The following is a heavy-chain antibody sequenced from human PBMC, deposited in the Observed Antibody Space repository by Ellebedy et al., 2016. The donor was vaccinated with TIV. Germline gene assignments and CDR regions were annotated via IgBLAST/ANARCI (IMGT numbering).Heavy chain of an antibody. J-gene: IGHJ2*01. CDR1: GYNFLDYG. CDR3: ARDSRHDWGDFDL. CDR2: ISPYSGNT. Sequence: ASVKVSCKASGYNFLDYGVSWVRQAPGQGLEWMGWISPYSGNTKSPRKFQGRVTMTTDTSTSTAYMDLRTLKSDDTAFYYCARDSRHDWGDFDLWGRGTLVTVSS. D-gene: IGHD3-9*01. V-gene: IGHV1-18*01.